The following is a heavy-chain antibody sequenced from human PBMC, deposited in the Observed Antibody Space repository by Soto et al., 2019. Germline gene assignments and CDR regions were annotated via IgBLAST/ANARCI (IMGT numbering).Heavy chain of an antibody. D-gene: IGHD2-21*02. CDR2: IYWDDDK. J-gene: IGHJ4*02. CDR3: VRASGGGNSAYFVY. CDR1: GFSLSSSDVG. Sequence: QITLKESGPTLVKPTQTLTLTCTFSGFSLSSSDVGVGWIRQPPGKALEWLALIYWDDDKRYSPSLKSRLTITNDTSSNQVVLTVTNLDPVDTSTYYCVRASGGGNSAYFVYSGQGTLVTVSS. V-gene: IGHV2-5*02.